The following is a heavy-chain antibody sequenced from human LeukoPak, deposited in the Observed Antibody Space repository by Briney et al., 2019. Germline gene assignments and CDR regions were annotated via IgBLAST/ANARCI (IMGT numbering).Heavy chain of an antibody. CDR1: GGSISSYY. Sequence: SETLSLTCTVSGGSISSYYWSWIRQPPGKGLEWIGYIYYSGSTNYNPSLKSRVTISVDTSKNQFSLKLSSVTAADTAVYYCARVDGSSPFDYWGQGTLVTVSS. D-gene: IGHD6-6*01. J-gene: IGHJ4*02. CDR2: IYYSGST. V-gene: IGHV4-59*08. CDR3: ARVDGSSPFDY.